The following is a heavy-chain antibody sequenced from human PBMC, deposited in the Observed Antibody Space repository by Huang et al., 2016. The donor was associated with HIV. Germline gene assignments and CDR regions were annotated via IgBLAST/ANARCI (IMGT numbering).Heavy chain of an antibody. CDR1: GASISSHS. CDR3: ATLGAAADDF. J-gene: IGHJ4*02. Sequence: QVQLQESGPRLAKPSETLSLICSVSGASISSHSWSWIRQPPGRGLEWIGTPYSNGITDYNPPLKSRVTTAVDTSKSQFSLKLTSLTATDTAVYYCATLGAAADDFWGQGTLVTVSS. V-gene: IGHV4-59*11. CDR2: PYSNGIT. D-gene: IGHD6-25*01.